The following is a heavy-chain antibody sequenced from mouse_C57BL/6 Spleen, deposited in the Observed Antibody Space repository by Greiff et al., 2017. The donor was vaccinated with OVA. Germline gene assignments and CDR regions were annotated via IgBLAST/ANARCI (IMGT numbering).Heavy chain of an antibody. Sequence: QVQLKESGAELVKPGASVKISCKASGYAFSSYWMNWVKQRPGKGLEWIGQIYPGDGDTNYNGKFKGKATLTADKSSSTAYMQLSSLTSEDSAVYFCARGTDGYAFDYWGQGTTLTVSS. CDR3: ARGTDGYAFDY. D-gene: IGHD2-2*01. V-gene: IGHV1-80*01. CDR1: GYAFSSYW. CDR2: IYPGDGDT. J-gene: IGHJ2*01.